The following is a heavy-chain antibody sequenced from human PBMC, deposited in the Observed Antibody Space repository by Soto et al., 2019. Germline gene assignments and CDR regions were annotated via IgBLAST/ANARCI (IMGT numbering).Heavy chain of an antibody. Sequence: GGSLRLSCAASGFTFSSYGMHWVRQAPGKGLEWVAVISYDGSNKYYADSVKGRFTISRDNSKNTLYLQMNSLRAEDTAVYYYAKDSGGAAAGTFGLGYWGQGTLVTVSS. V-gene: IGHV3-30*18. CDR3: AKDSGGAAAGTFGLGY. CDR2: ISYDGSNK. J-gene: IGHJ4*02. D-gene: IGHD6-13*01. CDR1: GFTFSSYG.